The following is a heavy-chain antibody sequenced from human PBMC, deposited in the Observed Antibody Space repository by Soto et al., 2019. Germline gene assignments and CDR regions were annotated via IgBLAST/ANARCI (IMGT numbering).Heavy chain of an antibody. CDR3: AGARDHYDDSSGYPFRFGY. V-gene: IGHV4-39*01. CDR1: GGSISSSSYY. J-gene: IGHJ4*02. CDR2: IYYSGST. D-gene: IGHD3-22*01. Sequence: PSETLSLTCTVSGGSISSSSYYWGGIRQPPGKGLEWIGSIYYSGSTYYNPSLKSRVTISVDTSKNQVSLKLSSVTAADTAVYYCAGARDHYDDSSGYPFRFGYWGQGTLVTVTS.